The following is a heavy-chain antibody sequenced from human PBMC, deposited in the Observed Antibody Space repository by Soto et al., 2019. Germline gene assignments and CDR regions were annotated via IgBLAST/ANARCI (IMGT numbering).Heavy chain of an antibody. J-gene: IGHJ3*01. D-gene: IGHD2-21*01. CDR1: GYTFSTYW. CDR3: ARLPASGNHNGGALDV. CDR2: IYPGDSDT. V-gene: IGHV5-51*01. Sequence: EVQLVQSGAEVKKPGESLRISCEASGYTFSTYWIAWVRQSPGKGLEWMAIIYPGDSDTRYNPSFQGHVTISADASISTAYLQVTSLKASDSAIYVCARLPASGNHNGGALDVWGQGTVVSVSS.